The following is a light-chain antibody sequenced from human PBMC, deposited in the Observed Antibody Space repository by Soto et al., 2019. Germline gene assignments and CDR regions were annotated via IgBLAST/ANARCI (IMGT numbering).Light chain of an antibody. CDR1: QSISIW. Sequence: DIHMTQSPSTLSASVGDRVTITCRASQSISIWLAWYQQKPGRAPNLLIYGTSSLESGVPSRFSGSGSGTEFPLTIRSLQPDDFATYYCQHYNGYSWTFGQGTKVEIK. J-gene: IGKJ1*01. CDR3: QHYNGYSWT. V-gene: IGKV1-5*03. CDR2: GTS.